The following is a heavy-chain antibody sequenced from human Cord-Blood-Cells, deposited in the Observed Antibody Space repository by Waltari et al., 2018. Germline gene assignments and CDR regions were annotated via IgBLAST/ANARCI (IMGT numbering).Heavy chain of an antibody. Sequence: EVQLVESAGGLIQPGGSLRLSCAASGFTGGSHYMSWVRQAPGKGLEWVSVIYSGGSTYYADSVKGRFTISRDNSKNTLYLQMNSLRAEDTAVYYCARVYGDYWYFDLWGRGTLVTVSS. J-gene: IGHJ2*01. D-gene: IGHD4-17*01. CDR2: IYSGGST. CDR3: ARVYGDYWYFDL. CDR1: GFTGGSHY. V-gene: IGHV3-53*01.